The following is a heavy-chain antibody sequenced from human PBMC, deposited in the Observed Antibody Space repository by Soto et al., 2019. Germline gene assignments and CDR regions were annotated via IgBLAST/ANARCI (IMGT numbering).Heavy chain of an antibody. V-gene: IGHV1-8*01. D-gene: IGHD6-19*01. CDR3: ARSSSGWYGYYYYYGMDV. Sequence: QVQLVQSGAEVKKPGASVKVSCNASGYTFTSYDINWVRQATGQGLEWMGWMNPNSGNTGYAQKFQGRVTMTRNTSISTAYMELSSLRSEDTAVYYCARSSSGWYGYYYYYGMDVWGQGTTVTVSS. CDR2: MNPNSGNT. J-gene: IGHJ6*02. CDR1: GYTFTSYD.